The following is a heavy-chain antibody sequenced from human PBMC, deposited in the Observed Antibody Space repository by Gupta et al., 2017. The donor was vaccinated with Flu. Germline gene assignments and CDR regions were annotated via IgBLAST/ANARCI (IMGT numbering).Heavy chain of an antibody. Sequence: QVQLVQSGAEVKKPGASVKVSCKASGYTFPGYYMHLVRQAPGKGLEWMGWINPNSGGTNYAQKFQGRVTMTRDTSISTAYMELSRLRSDDTAVYYCARGPDRYCSGGSCYSGKTFDYWGQGTLVTVSS. CDR1: GYTFPGYY. CDR2: INPNSGGT. CDR3: ARGPDRYCSGGSCYSGKTFDY. V-gene: IGHV1-2*02. D-gene: IGHD2-15*01. J-gene: IGHJ4*02.